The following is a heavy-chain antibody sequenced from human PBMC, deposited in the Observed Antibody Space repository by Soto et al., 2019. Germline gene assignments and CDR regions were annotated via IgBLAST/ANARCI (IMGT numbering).Heavy chain of an antibody. CDR1: GASISRYY. Sequence: PSETLSLTCTVSGASISRYYWSWIRQSPGKGLEWIGYLYNTGSTIYNPSLKSRVTISVDTSKNQFSLKINSVTAADTAVYYCARDSNQRVGPNYYYGMDVWGQGTTVTVSS. V-gene: IGHV4-59*01. CDR3: ARDSNQRVGPNYYYGMDV. D-gene: IGHD2-2*01. J-gene: IGHJ6*02. CDR2: LYNTGST.